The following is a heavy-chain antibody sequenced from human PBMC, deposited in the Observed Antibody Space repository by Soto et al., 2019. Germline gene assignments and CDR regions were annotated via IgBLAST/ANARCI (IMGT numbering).Heavy chain of an antibody. D-gene: IGHD3-22*01. CDR3: ARDYYDSSGPDY. J-gene: IGHJ4*02. CDR2: ISYDGSNE. CDR1: GFTFSSYA. V-gene: IGHV3-30-3*01. Sequence: PGGSLRLSCAASGFTFSSYAMHWVRQAPGKGLEWVAVISYDGSNEYYADSVKGRFTISRDNSKNTLYLQMNSLRAEDTAVYYCARDYYDSSGPDYWGQGTLVTVSS.